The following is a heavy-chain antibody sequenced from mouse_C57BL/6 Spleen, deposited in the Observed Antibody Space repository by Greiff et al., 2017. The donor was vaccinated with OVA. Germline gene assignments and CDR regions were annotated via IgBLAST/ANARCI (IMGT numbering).Heavy chain of an antibody. Sequence: EVQLQQSGAELVRPGASVKLSCTASGFNIKDDYMHWVKQRPEQGLEWIGWIDPENGDTEYASKFQGKATITADTSSNTAYLQLSSLTSEDTAVYYCTTEGDGGYWGQGTTLTVSS. D-gene: IGHD3-3*01. CDR2: IDPENGDT. J-gene: IGHJ2*01. CDR1: GFNIKDDY. V-gene: IGHV14-4*01. CDR3: TTEGDGGY.